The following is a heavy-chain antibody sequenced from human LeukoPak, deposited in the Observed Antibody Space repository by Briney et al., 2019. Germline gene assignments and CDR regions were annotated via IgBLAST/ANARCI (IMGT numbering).Heavy chain of an antibody. V-gene: IGHV1-69*05. Sequence: ASVKVSCKASGGTSSSYAISWVRQAPGQGLEWMGGIIPIFGTANYAQKFQGRVTITTDESTSTAYMELSSLRSEDTAVYYCTNGITRAGFGYWGQGTLVTVSS. CDR2: IIPIFGTA. D-gene: IGHD3-3*01. J-gene: IGHJ4*02. CDR3: TNGITRAGFGY. CDR1: GGTSSSYA.